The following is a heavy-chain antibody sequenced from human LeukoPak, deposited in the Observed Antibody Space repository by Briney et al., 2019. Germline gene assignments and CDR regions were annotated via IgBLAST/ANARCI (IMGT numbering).Heavy chain of an antibody. Sequence: SETLSLTCTVSGGSISSGSYYWSWIRQPAGKGLEWIGYIYYSGSTNYNPSLKSRVTISVDTSKNQFSLKLSSVTAADTAVYYCARGPVSSGSYYNAFDYWGQGTLVTVSS. J-gene: IGHJ4*02. CDR2: IYYSGST. CDR1: GGSISSGSYY. CDR3: ARGPVSSGSYYNAFDY. V-gene: IGHV4-61*10. D-gene: IGHD3-10*01.